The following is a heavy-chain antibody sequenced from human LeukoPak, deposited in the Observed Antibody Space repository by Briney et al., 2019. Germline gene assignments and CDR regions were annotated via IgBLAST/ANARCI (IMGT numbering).Heavy chain of an antibody. CDR2: IYYSGST. Sequence: LRLSCAASGFTVSSNYMSWIRQHPGKGLEWIGYIYYSGSTYYNPSLKSRVTISVDTSKNQFSLKLSSVTAADTAVYYCARDRGTGGTYDYWGQGTLVTVSS. CDR3: ARDRGTGGTYDY. J-gene: IGHJ4*02. V-gene: IGHV4-31*02. CDR1: GFTVSSNY. D-gene: IGHD1-1*01.